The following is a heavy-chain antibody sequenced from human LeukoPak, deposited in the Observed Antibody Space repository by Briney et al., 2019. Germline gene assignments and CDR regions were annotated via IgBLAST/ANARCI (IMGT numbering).Heavy chain of an antibody. Sequence: SETLSLTCTVSGGSISSGGYYWSWIRQHPGKGLEWIGYIYYSGSTYYNPSLKSRVTISVDTSKNQFPLKLSSVTAADTAVYYCARGLVYYDFWSGTHNWFDPWGQGTLVTVSS. V-gene: IGHV4-31*03. CDR2: IYYSGST. J-gene: IGHJ5*02. CDR3: ARGLVYYDFWSGTHNWFDP. CDR1: GGSISSGGYY. D-gene: IGHD3-3*01.